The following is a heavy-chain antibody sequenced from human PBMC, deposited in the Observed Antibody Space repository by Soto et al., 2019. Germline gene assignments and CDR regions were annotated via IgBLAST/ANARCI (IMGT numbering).Heavy chain of an antibody. D-gene: IGHD4-17*01. J-gene: IGHJ6*02. V-gene: IGHV1-69*13. CDR2: IIPIFGTA. Sequence: GASVKVSCKASGGTISSYAISCVRQAPGQGLEWMGGIIPIFGTANYAQKFQGRVTITADESTSTAYMELSSLRSEDTAVYYCARSRRQTTVVTQRMDVWGQGNPGHSLL. CDR3: ARSRRQTTVVTQRMDV. CDR1: GGTISSYA.